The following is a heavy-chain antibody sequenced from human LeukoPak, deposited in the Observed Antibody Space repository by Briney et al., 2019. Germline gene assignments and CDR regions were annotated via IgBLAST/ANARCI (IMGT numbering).Heavy chain of an antibody. J-gene: IGHJ5*02. CDR1: GGSFSGYY. V-gene: IGHV4-34*01. Sequence: SETLTLTCAVYGGSFSGYYWSWIRQPPGKGLEWIGEINHSGSTNYNPSLKSRVTISVDTSKNQFSLKLSSVTAADTAVYYCARGAYSSSWDHTTRLYNWFDPWGQGTLATVSS. D-gene: IGHD6-13*01. CDR3: ARGAYSSSWDHTTRLYNWFDP. CDR2: INHSGST.